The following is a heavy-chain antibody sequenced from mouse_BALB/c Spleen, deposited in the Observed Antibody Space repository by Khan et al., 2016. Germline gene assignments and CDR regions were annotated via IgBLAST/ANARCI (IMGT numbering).Heavy chain of an antibody. CDR3: ARSRDYDVGAFYS. CDR1: GYIFTSYW. J-gene: IGHJ2*01. Sequence: QVQLKQPGAELVRPGASVKLSCKTSGYIFTSYWIHWVKHRSGQGLAWIARIYSGIGSTYSNAKFKGKATLTTDKSSNTAYMQLNRLKSEDSAINFCARSRDYDVGAFYSWGQGTTLTVSS. CDR2: IYSGIGST. V-gene: IGHV1S132*01. D-gene: IGHD2-4*01.